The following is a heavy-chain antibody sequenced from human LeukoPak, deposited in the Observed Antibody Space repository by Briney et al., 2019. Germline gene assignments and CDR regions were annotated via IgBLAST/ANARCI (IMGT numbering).Heavy chain of an antibody. V-gene: IGHV4-59*04. CDR1: GGSISSYY. J-gene: IGHJ4*02. CDR2: IYHSGST. Sequence: SETLSLTCTVSGGSISSYYWSWIRQPPGKGLEWIGYIYHSGSTYYNPSLKSRVTISVDRSKNQFSLKLSSVTAADTAVYYCALKGWENDYWGQGTLVTVSS. D-gene: IGHD6-19*01. CDR3: ALKGWENDY.